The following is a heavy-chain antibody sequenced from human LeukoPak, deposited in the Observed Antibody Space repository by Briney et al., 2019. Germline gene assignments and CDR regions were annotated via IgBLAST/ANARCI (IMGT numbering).Heavy chain of an antibody. D-gene: IGHD3-22*01. CDR3: ASVSNGYSPYSLHY. V-gene: IGHV4-61*02. J-gene: IGHJ4*02. CDR2: IYTSGST. Sequence: SEALSLTCTVSGGSISSGSYYWSWIRQPAGKGLEWIGRIYTSGSTNYNPSLKSRVTISVDTSKNQFSLKLSSMTAADTAVYYCASVSNGYSPYSLHYWGQGTLVTVSS. CDR1: GGSISSGSYY.